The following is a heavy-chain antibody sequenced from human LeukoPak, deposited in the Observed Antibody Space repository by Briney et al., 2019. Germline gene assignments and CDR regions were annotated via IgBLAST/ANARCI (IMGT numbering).Heavy chain of an antibody. CDR3: ARNVTAGFFDY. CDR2: IYYSWGM. CDR1: GSSITSDYF. D-gene: IGHD1-1*01. Sequence: SETLSLTRAVSGSSITSDYFWGWIRQPPGKGLEWIATIYYSWGMYFNPSLKSRVTISLDASKNQFSLKMTSLTAADTAIYYCARNVTAGFFDYWGQGILVTVPS. J-gene: IGHJ4*02. V-gene: IGHV4-38-2*01.